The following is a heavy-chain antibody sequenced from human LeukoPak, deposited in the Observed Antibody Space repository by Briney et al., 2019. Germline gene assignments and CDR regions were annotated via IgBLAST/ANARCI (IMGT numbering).Heavy chain of an antibody. Sequence: GGSLRLSCAASGFTFRTYWMHWVRHDPVKGLVWVSRINSDGSVTGYAGSVKGRFTISRDNAKNTLFLQMSNLRAEDTAVYYCVRDFYESSGPYYFGYWGQGTLVTVSS. V-gene: IGHV3-74*01. CDR2: INSDGSVT. D-gene: IGHD3-22*01. CDR1: GFTFRTYW. J-gene: IGHJ4*02. CDR3: VRDFYESSGPYYFGY.